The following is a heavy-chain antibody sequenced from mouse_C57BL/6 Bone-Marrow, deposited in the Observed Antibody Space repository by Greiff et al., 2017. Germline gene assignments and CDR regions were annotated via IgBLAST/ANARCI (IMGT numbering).Heavy chain of an antibody. CDR1: GFTFTDYY. CDR2: IYPNNGGT. CDR3: ARGSTLLAY. V-gene: IGHV1-26*01. Sequence: EVQLQQSGPELVKPGASVKISCKASGFTFTDYYMNWVKQRPGKSLEWIGGIYPNNGGTSYNQKFQGKDTLTADKSSSTAYMELRSLTSEDSAVYYCARGSTLLAYWGQGTLVTVSA. D-gene: IGHD5-1*01. J-gene: IGHJ3*01.